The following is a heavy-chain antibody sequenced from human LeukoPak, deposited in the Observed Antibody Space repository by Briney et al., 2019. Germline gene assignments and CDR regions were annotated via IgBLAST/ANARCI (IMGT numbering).Heavy chain of an antibody. J-gene: IGHJ5*02. CDR3: ARGYYDILTGVYNWFDP. CDR1: GGSISSYY. V-gene: IGHV4-59*01. CDR2: IYYSGST. Sequence: SETLSLTCTVSGGSISSYYWSWIRQPPGKGLEWIGYIYYSGSTNYNPSLKSRVTISVDTSKNQFSLKLSSVTAADTAVYYCARGYYDILTGVYNWFDPWGQGTLVTVSS. D-gene: IGHD3-9*01.